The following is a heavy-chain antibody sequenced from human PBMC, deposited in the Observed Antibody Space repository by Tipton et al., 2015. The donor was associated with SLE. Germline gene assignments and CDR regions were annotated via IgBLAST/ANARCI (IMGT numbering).Heavy chain of an antibody. V-gene: IGHV4-59*11. CDR1: GGSITSHD. D-gene: IGHD3-10*01. Sequence: TLSLTCTVSGGSITSHDWSWIRQPPGKGLEWIGDMYYGGSTNQNPSLKSRVTISGDTSKNQFSLKLTSVTAADTAVYYCARMDSYGLGSKGVRCDYWGQGHLVSVSS. CDR3: ARMDSYGLGSKGVRCDY. J-gene: IGHJ4*02. CDR2: MYYGGST.